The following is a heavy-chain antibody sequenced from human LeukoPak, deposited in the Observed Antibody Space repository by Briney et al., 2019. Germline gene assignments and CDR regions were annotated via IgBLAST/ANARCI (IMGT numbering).Heavy chain of an antibody. Sequence: GASVKVSCKASGYTFTGYYMHWVRQAPGQGLEWMGWINPNSGGTNYAQKFQGRVTMTRDTSISTAYMELRSLRSDDTAVYYCARDPDSSLAPADYWGQGTLVTVSS. J-gene: IGHJ4*02. CDR3: ARDPDSSLAPADY. D-gene: IGHD2-2*01. CDR1: GYTFTGYY. CDR2: INPNSGGT. V-gene: IGHV1-2*02.